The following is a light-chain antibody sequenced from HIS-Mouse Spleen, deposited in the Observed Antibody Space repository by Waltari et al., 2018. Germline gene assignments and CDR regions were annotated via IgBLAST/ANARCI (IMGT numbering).Light chain of an antibody. V-gene: IGLV2-23*01. J-gene: IGLJ3*02. CDR1: SSDVGSYNL. CDR3: CSYAVSSTWV. CDR2: EGS. Sequence: QSALTQPASVSGSPGQSIPISCTGTSSDVGSYNLVSWYQQHPGKAPKLMIDEGSKRPSGVSNRFSGSKSGNTASLTISGLQAEDEADYYCCSYAVSSTWVFGGGTKLTVL.